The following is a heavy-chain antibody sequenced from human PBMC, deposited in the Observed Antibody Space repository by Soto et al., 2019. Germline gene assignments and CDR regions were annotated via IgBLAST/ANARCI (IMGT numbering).Heavy chain of an antibody. CDR1: GFTFSSYE. CDR2: ISSSGSTI. D-gene: IGHD6-19*01. Sequence: GGSLILSCAASGFTFSSYEMNWVRQAPGKGLEWVSYISSSGSTIYYADSVKGRFTISRDNAKNSLYLQMNSLRAEDTAVYYCARVYSSGWFDYWGQGTLVTVSS. V-gene: IGHV3-48*03. J-gene: IGHJ4*02. CDR3: ARVYSSGWFDY.